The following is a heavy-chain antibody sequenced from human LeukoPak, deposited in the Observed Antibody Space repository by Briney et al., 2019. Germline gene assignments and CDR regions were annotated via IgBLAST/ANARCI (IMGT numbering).Heavy chain of an antibody. J-gene: IGHJ4*02. CDR1: GYTFTGYY. V-gene: IGHV1-2*06. D-gene: IGHD2-2*01. CDR3: ARAKRAYCSSTSCPRFVDY. Sequence: ASVKVSCKASGYTFTGYYMHWVRQAPGQGLEWMGRINPSSGGTNYAQKFQGRVTMTRDTSISTAYMELSRLRSDDTAVYCCARAKRAYCSSTSCPRFVDYWGQGTLVTVSS. CDR2: INPSSGGT.